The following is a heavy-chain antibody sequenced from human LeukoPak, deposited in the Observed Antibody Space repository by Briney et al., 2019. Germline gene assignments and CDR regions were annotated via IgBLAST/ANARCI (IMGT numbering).Heavy chain of an antibody. CDR1: GFTFSSYA. V-gene: IGHV3-23*01. CDR3: AIPTDIVVVVAATPDY. J-gene: IGHJ4*02. D-gene: IGHD2-15*01. CDR2: ISGSGGST. Sequence: PGGSLRLSCAASGFTFSSYAMSWVRQAPGKGLEWVSAISGSGGSTYYADSVKGRFTISRDNSKNTLYLQMNSLRAEDTAVYYCAIPTDIVVVVAATPDYWGQGTLVTVSS.